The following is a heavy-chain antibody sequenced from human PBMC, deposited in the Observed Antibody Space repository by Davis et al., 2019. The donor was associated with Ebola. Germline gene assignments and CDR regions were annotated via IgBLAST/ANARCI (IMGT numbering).Heavy chain of an antibody. Sequence: ASVKVSCKASGYTFTSYGISWVRQAPGQGLEWMGWISAYNGNTNYAQKLQGRVTMTTDTSTSTAYMELRSLRSDDTAVYYCAMYYYDSSGLYFDYWGQGTLVTVSS. CDR2: ISAYNGNT. CDR1: GYTFTSYG. D-gene: IGHD3-22*01. CDR3: AMYYYDSSGLYFDY. J-gene: IGHJ4*02. V-gene: IGHV1-18*01.